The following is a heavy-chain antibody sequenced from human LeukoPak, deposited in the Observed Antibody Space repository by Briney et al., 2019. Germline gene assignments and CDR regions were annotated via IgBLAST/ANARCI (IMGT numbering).Heavy chain of an antibody. J-gene: IGHJ4*02. D-gene: IGHD1-26*01. Sequence: GRSLRLSCAASGFTFNDYAMHWVRQAPGKGLEWVSGISWNSGSIGYADSVKGRFTISRDNAKNSLYLQMNSLRAEDTALYYCAKALGSGSYYFDYWGQGTLVTVSS. CDR3: AKALGSGSYYFDY. V-gene: IGHV3-9*01. CDR1: GFTFNDYA. CDR2: ISWNSGSI.